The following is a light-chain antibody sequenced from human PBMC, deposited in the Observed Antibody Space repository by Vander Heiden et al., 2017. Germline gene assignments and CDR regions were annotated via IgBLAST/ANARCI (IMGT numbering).Light chain of an antibody. CDR2: AAS. V-gene: IGKV1-39*01. Sequence: IQMTQSPSSLSASVGDRVTITCRASQSISSYLNWYQQKPGKAPKLLIYAASSLQSGVPSRFSGSGSGTDFTLTISSLKPEDFATYYCQQSYSTPRYTFGQGTKLEIK. CDR3: QQSYSTPRYT. J-gene: IGKJ2*01. CDR1: QSISSY.